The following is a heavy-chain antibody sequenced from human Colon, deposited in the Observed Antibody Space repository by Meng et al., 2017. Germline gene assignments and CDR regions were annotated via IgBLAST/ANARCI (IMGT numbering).Heavy chain of an antibody. V-gene: IGHV4-61*01. J-gene: IGHJ4*02. CDR3: ARGPLDY. CDR2: IYYTGST. Sequence: QMQLPEPGQGLARPWGSLSRPCTVSGGSVSSGSYYWSWIRQPPGKGLEWIGYIYYTGSTNYNPSLKSRVTISVDTSKNQFSLKLSSVTAADTAVYYCARGPLDYWGQGTLVTVSS. CDR1: GGSVSSGSYY.